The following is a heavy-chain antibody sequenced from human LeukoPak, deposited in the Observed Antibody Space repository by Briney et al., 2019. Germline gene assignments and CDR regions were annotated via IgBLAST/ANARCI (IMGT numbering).Heavy chain of an antibody. CDR3: ARELWFGELLSLHDAFDI. CDR2: IYHSGST. V-gene: IGHV4-38-2*02. Sequence: SETLSLTCTVSGYSISSGYYWGWIRQPLGKGLEWIGSIYHSGSTYYNPSLKSRVTISVDTSKNQFSLKLSSVTAADTAIYYCARELWFGELLSLHDAFDIWGQGTMVTVSS. J-gene: IGHJ3*02. CDR1: GYSISSGYY. D-gene: IGHD3-10*01.